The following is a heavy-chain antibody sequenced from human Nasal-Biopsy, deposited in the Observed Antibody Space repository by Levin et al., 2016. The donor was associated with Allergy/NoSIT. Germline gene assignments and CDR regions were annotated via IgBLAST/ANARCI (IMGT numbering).Heavy chain of an antibody. D-gene: IGHD5-24*01. J-gene: IGHJ3*02. Sequence: LSLTCTVSSGFISTYYWSWIRQPPGKGLEWVSSISSGSGYIYYADSVKGRFTISRDNAKNSLWLQMDSLRAEDTAVYYCTRVRDGYNYGAFDMWGQGTMVTVSS. CDR3: TRVRDGYNYGAFDM. CDR2: ISSGSGYI. CDR1: SGFISTYY. V-gene: IGHV3-21*01.